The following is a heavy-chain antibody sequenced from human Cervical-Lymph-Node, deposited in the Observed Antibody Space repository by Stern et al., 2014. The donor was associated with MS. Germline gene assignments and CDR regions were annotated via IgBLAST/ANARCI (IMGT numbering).Heavy chain of an antibody. CDR3: AREKDYSGYGFGGTLDS. CDR1: GFTFGNYA. J-gene: IGHJ4*02. D-gene: IGHD3-16*01. Sequence: HVQLVESGGGVVQPGRSLRLPCAASGFTFGNYAMHWVRQAPGKGLERGAFFSYDGDIKDYANSVKGRFTISRDNFKNTLILQMNSLRPEDTAVYYCAREKDYSGYGFGGTLDSWGQGTLVTVSS. CDR2: FSYDGDIK. V-gene: IGHV3-30*01.